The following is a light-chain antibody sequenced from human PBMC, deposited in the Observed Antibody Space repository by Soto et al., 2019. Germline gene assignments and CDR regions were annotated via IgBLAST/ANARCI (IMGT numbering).Light chain of an antibody. J-gene: IGLJ1*01. CDR2: EVS. V-gene: IGLV2-23*02. CDR3: CSYAGSSTPLI. CDR1: SSDVGSYNL. Sequence: SVLTQAASVSGSPGQSITISCTGTSSDVGSYNLVSWYQQHPGKAPKVMIYEVSKRPSGVSNRFSGSKSGNTASLTISGLQAEDEADYYCCSYAGSSTPLIFGTGTKVTVL.